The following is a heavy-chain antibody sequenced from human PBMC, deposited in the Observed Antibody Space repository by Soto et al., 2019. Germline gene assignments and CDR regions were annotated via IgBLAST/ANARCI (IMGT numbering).Heavy chain of an antibody. CDR3: ARVRVRADFLRENRSYNWFDP. CDR2: INHSGST. CDR1: GGSFSGYY. V-gene: IGHV4-34*01. Sequence: QVQLQQWGAGLLKPSETLSLTCAVYGGSFSGYYWSWIRQPPGKGLEWIGEINHSGSTNYNPSLKSRVTISVDTSKNQFSLKLSSVTAADTAVYYCARVRVRADFLRENRSYNWFDPWGQGTLVTVSS. J-gene: IGHJ5*02. D-gene: IGHD3-3*01.